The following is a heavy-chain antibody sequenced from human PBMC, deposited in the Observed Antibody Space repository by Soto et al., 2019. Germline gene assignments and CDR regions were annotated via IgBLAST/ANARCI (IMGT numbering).Heavy chain of an antibody. CDR2: IYYSGST. J-gene: IGHJ6*02. Sequence: SETLSLTCTVSGGSISSSGYYWGWIRQPPGKGLEWIGSIYYSGSTYYNPSLKSRVTISVDTSKNQFSLKLSSVTAADTAVYYCARQVGYCSGGSCYSWNYYYYGMDVWGQGTTVTVS. CDR3: ARQVGYCSGGSCYSWNYYYYGMDV. D-gene: IGHD2-15*01. V-gene: IGHV4-39*01. CDR1: GGSISSSGYY.